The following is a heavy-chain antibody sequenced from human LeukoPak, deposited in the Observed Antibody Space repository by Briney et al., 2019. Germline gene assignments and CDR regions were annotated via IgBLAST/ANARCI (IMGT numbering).Heavy chain of an antibody. CDR3: AKDQPGAGFDL. D-gene: IGHD1-1*01. CDR2: ISGSGGVK. V-gene: IGHV3-23*01. CDR1: GFTFSSYA. J-gene: IGHJ5*02. Sequence: GGSLRLSCAASGFTFSSYAMGWVRQAPGKGLEWVSGISGSGGVKNYVDSTKGRFTISRDNSKNTLSLEMTRLGAEDTAIYYCAKDQPGAGFDLWGQGTLVTVAS.